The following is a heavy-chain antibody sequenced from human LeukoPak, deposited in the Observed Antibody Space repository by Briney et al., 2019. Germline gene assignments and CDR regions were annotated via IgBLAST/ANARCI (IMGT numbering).Heavy chain of an antibody. Sequence: PSPTLSLTCTVSGGSISIHYWSSIRPPPRKGLEWIGYIYYSGSTTYNPSLKSRVTISVDTSKNQFSLKLSSVPAADTAVYYCAREDHRSYGPGALDYWGQGTLVTVSS. D-gene: IGHD3-10*01. CDR1: GGSISIHY. V-gene: IGHV4-59*11. CDR2: IYYSGST. CDR3: AREDHRSYGPGALDY. J-gene: IGHJ4*02.